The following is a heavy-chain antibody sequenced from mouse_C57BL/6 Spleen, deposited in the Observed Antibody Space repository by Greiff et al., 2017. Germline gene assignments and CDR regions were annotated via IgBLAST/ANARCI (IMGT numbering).Heavy chain of an antibody. CDR1: GYAFSSSW. Sequence: VQLQQSGPELVKPGASVKISCKASGYAFSSSWMNWVKQRPGKGLEWIGRIYPGDGDTNYNGKFKGKATLTADKSSSTAYMQLSSLTSEDSAVYFCARWGYYPSVWGTGTTVTVSS. CDR3: ARWGYYPSV. J-gene: IGHJ1*03. CDR2: IYPGDGDT. V-gene: IGHV1-82*01. D-gene: IGHD2-3*01.